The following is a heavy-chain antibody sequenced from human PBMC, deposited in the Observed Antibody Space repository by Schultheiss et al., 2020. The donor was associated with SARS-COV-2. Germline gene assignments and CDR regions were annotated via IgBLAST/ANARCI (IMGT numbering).Heavy chain of an antibody. J-gene: IGHJ3*02. CDR1: GGSISSYY. D-gene: IGHD3-9*01. CDR3: ARVDWQTDAFDI. V-gene: IGHV4-59*01. Sequence: SETLSLTCTVSGGSISSYYWSWIRQPPGKGLEWIGYIYYSGSTNYNTSLKSRVTISVDTSKNQFSLKLSSVTAADTAVYYCARVDWQTDAFDIWGQGTMVTVSS. CDR2: IYYSGST.